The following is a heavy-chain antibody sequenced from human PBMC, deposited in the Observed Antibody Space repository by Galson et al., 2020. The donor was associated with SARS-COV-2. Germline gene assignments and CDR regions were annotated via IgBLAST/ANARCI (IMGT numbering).Heavy chain of an antibody. CDR2: ISGSGDST. V-gene: IGHV3-23*01. Sequence: TGGSLRLSCAASGFTFSSYAMSWVRQAPGKGLEWVSGISGSGDSTYYAASVKGRFTISRDSSKNTLYLQMNSLRAEDTAVYYCAKWGVASAGAYYYYGMDVWGQGTTVTVSS. CDR3: AKWGVASAGAYYYYGMDV. D-gene: IGHD6-13*01. CDR1: GFTFSSYA. J-gene: IGHJ6*02.